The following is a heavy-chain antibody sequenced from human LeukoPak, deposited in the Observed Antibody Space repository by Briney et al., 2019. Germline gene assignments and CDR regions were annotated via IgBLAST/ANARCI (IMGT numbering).Heavy chain of an antibody. V-gene: IGHV1-18*01. D-gene: IGHD2-2*02. Sequence: ASVKVSCKASGYTCANFGITWARQAPGQGIEWIGWISVYNGNTNYAQNLQGRVTLTTDTSTSTAYMELRSLRSDDTALYYCARTCSSSSCYMVHWGQGTLVTVSS. CDR1: GYTCANFG. J-gene: IGHJ4*02. CDR3: ARTCSSSSCYMVH. CDR2: ISVYNGNT.